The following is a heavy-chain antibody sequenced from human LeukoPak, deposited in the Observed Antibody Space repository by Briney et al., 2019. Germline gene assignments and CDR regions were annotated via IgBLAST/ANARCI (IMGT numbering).Heavy chain of an antibody. CDR1: GFTFSSYG. CDR2: ISSDSNYI. Sequence: GGSLRLSCAASGFTFSSYGMNWVRQAPGEGLEWVSSISSDSNYIYYADSLKGRFTISRDNAKNSLYLQMISLRAEDTAVYYCARVAFGLYVMDVWGQGTTVTVSS. J-gene: IGHJ6*02. CDR3: ARVAFGLYVMDV. V-gene: IGHV3-21*01. D-gene: IGHD3-16*01.